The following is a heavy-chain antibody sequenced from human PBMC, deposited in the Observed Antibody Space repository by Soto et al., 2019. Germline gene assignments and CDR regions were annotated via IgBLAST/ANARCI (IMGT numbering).Heavy chain of an antibody. D-gene: IGHD3-3*01. J-gene: IGHJ5*02. V-gene: IGHV3-23*01. Sequence: EVQLLESGGGLVQPGGSLRLSCAASGFTFSSYAMSWVRQAPGKGLEWVSGIRGSGGSTYYADSVKGRFTISRDNSKNRRYLQMNSLRDEDTAVYYGAKGLLEWLLRGWFDPWVQGTRVTVSS. CDR2: IRGSGGST. CDR3: AKGLLEWLLRGWFDP. CDR1: GFTFSSYA.